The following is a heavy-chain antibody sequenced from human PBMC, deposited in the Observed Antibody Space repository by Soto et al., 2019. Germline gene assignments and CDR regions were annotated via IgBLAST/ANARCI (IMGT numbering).Heavy chain of an antibody. J-gene: IGHJ4*02. D-gene: IGHD2-8*01. CDR2: ISGSGVRP. CDR1: GLSFSTYT. CDR3: AKARCTTSNCYVPDY. V-gene: IGHV3-23*01. Sequence: EVQLLESGGGLVQPGGYLRLYFAASGLSFSTYTMTWVRRAPGKGLEWVSAISGSGVRPSYEGSVQGRFNISRDNPKKTLYLQMNSLRAEYTAVYYCAKARCTTSNCYVPDYWGQGTLVTVSS.